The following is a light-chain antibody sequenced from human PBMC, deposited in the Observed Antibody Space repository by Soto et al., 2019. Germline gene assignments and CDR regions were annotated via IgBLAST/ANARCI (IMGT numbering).Light chain of an antibody. Sequence: IVLTQSPATLSLSPGGGATLSCRASRSVSNDNLAWYQQKPGQAPRLLIYGASNRATGIPDSFRGSGSGTDFTLTISRLEPEDFAVYYCQQYGTSQLTFGGGTKVEIK. CDR1: RSVSNDN. CDR2: GAS. CDR3: QQYGTSQLT. V-gene: IGKV3-20*01. J-gene: IGKJ4*01.